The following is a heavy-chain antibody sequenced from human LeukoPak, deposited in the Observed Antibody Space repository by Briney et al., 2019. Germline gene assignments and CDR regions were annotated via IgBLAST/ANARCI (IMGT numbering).Heavy chain of an antibody. D-gene: IGHD3-3*01. V-gene: IGHV3-30*02. CDR3: AAGGYDFWSGYYPFDY. J-gene: IGHJ4*02. Sequence: QTGGSLRLSCAASGFTFSSYGMHWVRQAPGKGLEWVAFIRYDGSNKYYADSVKGRFTISRDNSKNTLYLQMNSLRAEDTAVYYCAAGGYDFWSGYYPFDYWGQGTLVTVSS. CDR2: IRYDGSNK. CDR1: GFTFSSYG.